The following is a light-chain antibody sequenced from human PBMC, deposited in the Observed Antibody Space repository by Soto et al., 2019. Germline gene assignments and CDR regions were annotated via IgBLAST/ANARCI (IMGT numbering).Light chain of an antibody. Sequence: QSVLTQPPSVSAAPGQTVTISCSGSSSNIGKNYVSWYQQLPGTAPKLLIYDNNKRPSGIPDRFSGSKSGTSATLGIAGLQTGDEADYYCGAWDSTLSAVVFGGGTKVTVL. J-gene: IGLJ2*01. CDR2: DNN. CDR1: SSNIGKNY. CDR3: GAWDSTLSAVV. V-gene: IGLV1-51*01.